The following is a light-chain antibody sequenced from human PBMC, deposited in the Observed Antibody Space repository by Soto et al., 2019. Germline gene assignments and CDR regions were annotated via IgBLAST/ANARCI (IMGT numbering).Light chain of an antibody. V-gene: IGKV3-11*01. CDR2: DAS. J-gene: IGKJ5*01. Sequence: IVLTQSPTTLSLWPGETAVLSCRASQSISSSLSWYQQRPGQAPRLLIYDASNRAPGIPARFSGSGSGTVFTLTISSLEPEDFAFYYCQQRSSWITFGQGTRLEIE. CDR3: QQRSSWIT. CDR1: QSISSS.